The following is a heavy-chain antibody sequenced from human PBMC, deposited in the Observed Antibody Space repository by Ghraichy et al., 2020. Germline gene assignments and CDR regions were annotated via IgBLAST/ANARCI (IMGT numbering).Heavy chain of an antibody. CDR3: AKSGHTQWLAATYFDY. V-gene: IGHV3-23*01. J-gene: IGHJ4*02. D-gene: IGHD6-19*01. CDR1: GFTFSSYT. CDR2: ITGSGANT. Sequence: GALRLSCAASGFTFSSYTMTWVRQAPGKGLEEVSIITGSGANTKYIYSVQGRFTISRDNSKNTLYLQMSSLRADDTAVYYCAKSGHTQWLAATYFDYWGQGALVTVSS.